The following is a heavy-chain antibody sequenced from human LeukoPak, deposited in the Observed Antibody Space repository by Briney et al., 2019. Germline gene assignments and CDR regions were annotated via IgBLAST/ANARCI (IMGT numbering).Heavy chain of an antibody. V-gene: IGHV1-2*02. CDR3: ARGRGSLWFGELLHFDY. CDR2: INPNSGGT. D-gene: IGHD3-10*01. J-gene: IGHJ4*02. Sequence: GASVKVSCKASGYTFTGYYMHWVRQAPGQGLEWMGWINPNSGGTNYAQKFQGRVTMTRDTSISTAYMELSRLRSDDTAVYYCARGRGSLWFGELLHFDYWGQGTLVTVSS. CDR1: GYTFTGYY.